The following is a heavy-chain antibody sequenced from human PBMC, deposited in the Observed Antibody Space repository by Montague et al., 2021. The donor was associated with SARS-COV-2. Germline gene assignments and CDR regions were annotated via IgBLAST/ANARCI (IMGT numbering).Heavy chain of an antibody. D-gene: IGHD3-9*01. Sequence: PALVKPTQTLTLTCTFSGFSLSTSGMCVSWIRQPPGKALEWLALIDWDDDKKYSTSLKTRLTISKDTSKNQVVLTMTNVDPVDTATYYCARIRDYDILTGSYSGFDSWGQGTLVTVSS. J-gene: IGHJ4*02. CDR1: GFSLSTSGMC. CDR3: ARIRDYDILTGSYSGFDS. V-gene: IGHV2-70*01. CDR2: IDWDDDK.